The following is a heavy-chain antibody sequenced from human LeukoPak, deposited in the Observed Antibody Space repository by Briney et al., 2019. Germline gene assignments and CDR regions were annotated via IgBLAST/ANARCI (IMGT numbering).Heavy chain of an antibody. V-gene: IGHV4-59*01. CDR3: ARRRGYSLDY. J-gene: IGHJ4*02. CDR1: GGSISSYY. D-gene: IGHD5-18*01. Sequence: SETLSLTCTVSGGSISSYYWSWIRQPPGKGLEWIGHIYYSGSTNYNPSLKSRVAISVDTSKNQFSLKLSSVTAADTAVYYCARRRGYSLDYWGQGTLVTVSS. CDR2: IYYSGST.